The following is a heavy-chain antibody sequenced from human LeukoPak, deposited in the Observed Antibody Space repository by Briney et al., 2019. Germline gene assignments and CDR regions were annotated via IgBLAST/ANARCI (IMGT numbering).Heavy chain of an antibody. V-gene: IGHV4-39*01. D-gene: IGHD4-23*01. Sequence: PSETLSLTCTVSGGSISSRSDHWGWIRQTPGKGLEWIGNLDSSGSTYYNPSLKSRVTISVGTSKNQFSLNLRSVTAADTAIYFCSRSHDYGGLYFYYYMDVWGKGTTVTVSS. J-gene: IGHJ6*03. CDR3: SRSHDYGGLYFYYYMDV. CDR2: LDSSGST. CDR1: GGSISSRSDH.